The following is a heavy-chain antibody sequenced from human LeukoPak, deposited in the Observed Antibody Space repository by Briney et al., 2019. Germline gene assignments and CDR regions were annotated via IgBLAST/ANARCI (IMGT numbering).Heavy chain of an antibody. CDR1: GFTFSNAW. CDR3: TTDPHYDSSGSDY. Sequence: GSLRLSCAASGFTFSNAWMSWVRQAPGKGLEWVGRIKSKTDGGTTDYAAPVKGRFTISRDDSKNTLYLQMNSLKTEDTAVYYCTTDPHYDSSGSDYWGQGTLVTVSS. J-gene: IGHJ4*02. CDR2: IKSKTDGGTT. D-gene: IGHD3-22*01. V-gene: IGHV3-15*01.